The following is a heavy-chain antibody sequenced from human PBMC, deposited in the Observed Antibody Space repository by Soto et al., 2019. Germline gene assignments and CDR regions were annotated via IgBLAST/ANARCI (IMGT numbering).Heavy chain of an antibody. CDR1: CGSFSGYY. V-gene: IGHV4-34*01. CDR3: PRSPRPNAFDI. CDR2: INHSGST. Sequence: SETLSLTCAVYCGSFSGYYWSWIRQPPGKGLEWIGEINHSGSTNYNPSLKSRVTISVDTSKNQFSLKLSSVTAADTAVYYCPRSPRPNAFDIWGQGTMVTVSS. J-gene: IGHJ3*02.